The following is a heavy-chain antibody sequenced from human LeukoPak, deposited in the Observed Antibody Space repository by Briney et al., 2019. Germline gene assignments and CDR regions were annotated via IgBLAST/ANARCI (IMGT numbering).Heavy chain of an antibody. CDR1: GFTVSSNY. V-gene: IGHV3-11*03. J-gene: IGHJ4*02. CDR3: ASYGSGSYYLSIIDY. Sequence: GGSLRLSCAASGFTVSSNYMSWVRQAPGKGLEWVSYISSSSSYTNYADSVKGRFTISRDNAKNSLYLQMNSLRAEDTAVYYCASYGSGSYYLSIIDYWGQGTLVTVSS. D-gene: IGHD3-10*01. CDR2: ISSSSSYT.